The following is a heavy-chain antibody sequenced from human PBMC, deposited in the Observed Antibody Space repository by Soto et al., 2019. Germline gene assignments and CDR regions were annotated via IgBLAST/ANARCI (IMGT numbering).Heavy chain of an antibody. CDR2: IYYSGST. J-gene: IGHJ6*02. CDR3: ARHEPTIVVVPAAIKSRYYYYGMDV. V-gene: IGHV4-39*01. CDR1: GPSIISSISY. D-gene: IGHD2-2*01. Sequence: SDTLSLTCTFPGPSIISSISYWGWIRQPPGKGLEWIGSIYYSGSTYYNPSLKSRVTISVDTSKNQFSLKLSSVTAADTAVYYCARHEPTIVVVPAAIKSRYYYYGMDVWGQGTTVT.